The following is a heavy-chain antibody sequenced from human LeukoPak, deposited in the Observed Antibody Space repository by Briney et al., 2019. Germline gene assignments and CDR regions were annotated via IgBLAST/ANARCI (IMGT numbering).Heavy chain of an antibody. CDR1: GFTFSSYW. Sequence: PGGSLRLSCAASGFTFSSYWVTWVRQAPGKGLELGANIKQDGSEKYLVDSVKGRFTISRDNAQHSVYLQMNSLRAEDTAVYYCARDVGATVLENWGQGTLVTVSS. D-gene: IGHD1-26*01. J-gene: IGHJ4*02. V-gene: IGHV3-7*04. CDR2: IKQDGSEK. CDR3: ARDVGATVLEN.